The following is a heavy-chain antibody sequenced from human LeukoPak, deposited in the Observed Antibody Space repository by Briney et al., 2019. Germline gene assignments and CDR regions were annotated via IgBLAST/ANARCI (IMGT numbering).Heavy chain of an antibody. Sequence: LAGGSLRLSCAASGFTFSSYGMSWVRQAPGKGLEWVSAISGSGGSTYYADSVKGRFTISRDNSKNTLYLQMNSLRAEDTAVYYCANLHYYDIIRPNYYYYYYMDVWGKGTTVTISS. J-gene: IGHJ6*03. CDR3: ANLHYYDIIRPNYYYYYYMDV. V-gene: IGHV3-23*01. CDR1: GFTFSSYG. D-gene: IGHD3-9*01. CDR2: ISGSGGST.